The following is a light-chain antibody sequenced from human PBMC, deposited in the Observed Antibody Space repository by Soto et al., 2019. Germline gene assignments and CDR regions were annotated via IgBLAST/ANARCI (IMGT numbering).Light chain of an antibody. Sequence: QPVLTQPPSVSGAPGQRVTISCTGNSSNIGTVYDVHWYRQLPGTAPRLLIYGNSNRPSWVPDRFSISKSDTSVSLAITGLQAEDEADYYCQSYDSSLTSWVFGGGTQLTVL. J-gene: IGLJ3*02. CDR1: SSNIGTVYD. V-gene: IGLV1-40*01. CDR3: QSYDSSLTSWV. CDR2: GNS.